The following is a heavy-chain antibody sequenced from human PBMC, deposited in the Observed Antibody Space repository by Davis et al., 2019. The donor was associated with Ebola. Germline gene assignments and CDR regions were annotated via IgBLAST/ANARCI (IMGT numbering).Heavy chain of an antibody. CDR1: GFTFSSYG. J-gene: IGHJ6*02. Sequence: GESLKISCAASGFTFSSYGMHWVRQAPGKGLEWVAVIWYDGSNKYYADSVKGRFTISRDNSKNTLYLQMNSLRAEDTAVYYCARGDLRIAYGMDVWGQGTTVTVSS. CDR2: IWYDGSNK. CDR3: ARGDLRIAYGMDV. D-gene: IGHD6-13*01. V-gene: IGHV3-33*01.